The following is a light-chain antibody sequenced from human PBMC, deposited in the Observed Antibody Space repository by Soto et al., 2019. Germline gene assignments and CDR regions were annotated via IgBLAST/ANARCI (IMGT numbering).Light chain of an antibody. Sequence: QSALTQPASVSGSPGQSITISCTGITDDIRSYKLVSWYQQYPGKAPKLMIYEVSKRPSGVPDRFSGSKSGNTASLTVSGLQTEDEADYYCSSYGGFNNVLFGGGTKLTVL. J-gene: IGLJ2*01. CDR1: TDDIRSYKL. CDR3: SSYGGFNNVL. V-gene: IGLV2-8*01. CDR2: EVS.